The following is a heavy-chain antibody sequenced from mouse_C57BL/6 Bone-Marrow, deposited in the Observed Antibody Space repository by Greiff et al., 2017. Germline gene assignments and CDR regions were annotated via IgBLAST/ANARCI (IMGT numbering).Heavy chain of an antibody. Sequence: VKLMESGPGLVAPSQSLSITCTVSGFSLTSYGVSWVRQPPGQGLEWLGVIWGDGSTNYHSALISRLGISKDNSKSQVFLRLNSQQTDDTATDYCAKGGTGSGYFDVWGTGTTVTVSS. CDR3: AKGGTGSGYFDV. V-gene: IGHV2-3*01. CDR2: IWGDGST. CDR1: GFSLTSYG. J-gene: IGHJ1*03. D-gene: IGHD4-1*01.